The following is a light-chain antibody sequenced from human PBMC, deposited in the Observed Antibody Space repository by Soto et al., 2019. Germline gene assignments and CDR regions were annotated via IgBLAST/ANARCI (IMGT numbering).Light chain of an antibody. V-gene: IGLV1-40*01. CDR1: SSNIGADYE. CDR2: GNT. Sequence: QSVLTQPPSVSGAPGQRVIISCTGGSSNIGADYEVHWYQQLPGTAPKLLIYGNTNRPSGVPDRFSGSKSVSSASLAITGLQAEDEAEYYCQSYDNTLKGCVFGTGTKVT. CDR3: QSYDNTLKGCV. J-gene: IGLJ1*01.